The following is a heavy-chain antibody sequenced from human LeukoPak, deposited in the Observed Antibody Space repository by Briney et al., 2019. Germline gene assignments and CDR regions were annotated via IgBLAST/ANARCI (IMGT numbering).Heavy chain of an antibody. CDR1: GGTFSSYA. J-gene: IGHJ4*02. D-gene: IGHD5-12*01. Sequence: SVKVSCKASGGTFSSYAISWVRQAPGQGLEWMGGIIPIFGTANYAQKFQGRVTITTDEPTSTAYMELSSLRSEDTAVYYCARGSGYSGRNDYWGQGTLVTVTS. V-gene: IGHV1-69*05. CDR2: IIPIFGTA. CDR3: ARGSGYSGRNDY.